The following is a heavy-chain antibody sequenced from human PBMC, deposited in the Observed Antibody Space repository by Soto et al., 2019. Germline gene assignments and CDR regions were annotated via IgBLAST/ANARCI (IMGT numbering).Heavy chain of an antibody. D-gene: IGHD3-10*01. V-gene: IGHV4-39*01. Sequence: LATLPLTCTVSVGSISSISYYWGCIRHPPGKGLECFGIIYYGGSTYYNPSLNSRVTISEDTSNNQFSLKLIPVTAADTAVYYCARQVYGSRADYGMDVWGQGTTVTVSS. J-gene: IGHJ6*02. CDR3: ARQVYGSRADYGMDV. CDR2: IYYGGST. CDR1: VGSISSISYY.